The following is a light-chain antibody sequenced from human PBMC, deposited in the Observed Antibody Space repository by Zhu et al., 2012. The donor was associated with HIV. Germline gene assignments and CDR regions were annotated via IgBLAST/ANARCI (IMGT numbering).Light chain of an antibody. V-gene: IGKV3-11*01. Sequence: EIVLTQSPATLSLSPGERATLSCRASQSVSIYLAWYQQKPGQAPRLLIYDASNRATGIPDRFSGSGSGTDFTLTISSLEPEDFALYYCQQRSKRRLTTFGG. J-gene: IGKJ4*02. CDR3: QQRSKRRLTT. CDR1: QSVSIY. CDR2: DAS.